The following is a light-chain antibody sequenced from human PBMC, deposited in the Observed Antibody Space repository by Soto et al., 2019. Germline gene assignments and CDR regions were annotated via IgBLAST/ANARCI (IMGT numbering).Light chain of an antibody. CDR2: GIT. V-gene: IGKV3-15*01. Sequence: EIVMTQSQVTLSVSPGERATLSCLASQNIRINFLAPYQQKPGQPPRLLIYGITTRATGIPARSSASGSGTEFTLTISSLQSEDLAVYYCQQYSAWPLTFGGGTKVESK. J-gene: IGKJ4*01. CDR1: QNIRIN. CDR3: QQYSAWPLT.